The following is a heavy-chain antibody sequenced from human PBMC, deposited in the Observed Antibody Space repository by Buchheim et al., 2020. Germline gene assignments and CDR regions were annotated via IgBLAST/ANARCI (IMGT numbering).Heavy chain of an antibody. CDR1: GFTFSSYA. CDR2: ISGSGGST. V-gene: IGHV3-23*01. D-gene: IGHD1-26*01. Sequence: EVQLLEFGGGLVQPGGSLRLSCAASGFTFSSYAMSWVRQAPGKGLEWVSAISGSGGSTYYADSVKGRFTISRDNSKNTLYLQMNSLRAEDTAVYYCAKMGIVGATPGVDYYYFDYWGQGTL. CDR3: AKMGIVGATPGVDYYYFDY. J-gene: IGHJ4*02.